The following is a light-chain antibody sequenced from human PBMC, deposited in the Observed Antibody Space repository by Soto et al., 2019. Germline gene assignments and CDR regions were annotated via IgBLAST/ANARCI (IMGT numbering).Light chain of an antibody. CDR3: HSYDSSLRGWV. V-gene: IGLV1-40*01. J-gene: IGLJ3*02. Sequence: QSVLTQPPSGSGAPGQRVTISCSGTTSNIGAGYDVHWYQQPPGIAPRLLVYENTNRPSGVPDRFSGSKSGASASLAITGLQADDEADYYCHSYDSSLRGWVFGGGTKVTVL. CDR1: TSNIGAGYD. CDR2: ENT.